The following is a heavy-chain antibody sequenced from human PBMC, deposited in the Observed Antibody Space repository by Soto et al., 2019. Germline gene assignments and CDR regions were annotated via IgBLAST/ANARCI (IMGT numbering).Heavy chain of an antibody. V-gene: IGHV1-2*04. J-gene: IGHJ6*03. CDR3: ARGSGNYYYSMDV. CDR2: INPNSGGT. Sequence: GASVKVSCKASGYTFTGYYMHWVRQAPGQGLEWMGWINPNSGGTNYAQKFQGWVTMTRDTSISTAHMELSRLRSDDTAVYYCARGSGNYYYSMDVWSKGTTVTLSS. D-gene: IGHD1-1*01. CDR1: GYTFTGYY.